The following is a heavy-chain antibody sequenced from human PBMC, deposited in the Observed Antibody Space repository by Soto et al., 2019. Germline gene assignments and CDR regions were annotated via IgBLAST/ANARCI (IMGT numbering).Heavy chain of an antibody. CDR3: ARTPRAQMIVLEAATRFDY. V-gene: IGHV1-18*04. Sequence: QVQLVQSGAEVKRPGASLKVSCKASGYTFTTYGFNWVRQAPGQGLEWMGWISPYNADTNHAQNFQDRVTLTPDTSTSTGYMELRSLTPDDTAVYCCARTPRAQMIVLEAATRFDYWGQGTLVTVSS. CDR1: GYTFTTYG. CDR2: ISPYNADT. J-gene: IGHJ4*02. D-gene: IGHD2-15*01.